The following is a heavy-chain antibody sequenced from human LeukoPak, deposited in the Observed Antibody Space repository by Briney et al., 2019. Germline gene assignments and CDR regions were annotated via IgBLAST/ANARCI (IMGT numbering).Heavy chain of an antibody. Sequence: GGSLRLSCAASGFTFDDYAMHWVRQAPGKGLEWVSGISWNSGSIGYADSVKGRFSISGDNAKNSLSLQMNSLRAEDMALYYCAKGNSGNYGGNSVFDYWGQGTLVTVSS. CDR2: ISWNSGSI. CDR1: GFTFDDYA. CDR3: AKGNSGNYGGNSVFDY. D-gene: IGHD4-23*01. J-gene: IGHJ4*02. V-gene: IGHV3-9*03.